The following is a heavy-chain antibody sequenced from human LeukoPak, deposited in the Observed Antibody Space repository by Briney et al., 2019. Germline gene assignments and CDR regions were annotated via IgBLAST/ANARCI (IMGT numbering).Heavy chain of an antibody. D-gene: IGHD3-3*01. J-gene: IGHJ4*02. CDR2: ISSSGSTI. CDR1: GFTFSDYY. Sequence: GGSLRLSCAASGFTFSDYYMSWLRQAPGKGLEWVSYISSSGSTIYYADSVKGRFTISRDNAKNSLYLQMNSLRAEDTAVYYCAREEWLPSLFDYWGQGTLVTVSS. V-gene: IGHV3-11*04. CDR3: AREEWLPSLFDY.